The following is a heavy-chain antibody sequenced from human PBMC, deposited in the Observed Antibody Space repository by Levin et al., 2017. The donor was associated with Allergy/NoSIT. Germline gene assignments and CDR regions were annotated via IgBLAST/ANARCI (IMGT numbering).Heavy chain of an antibody. CDR3: EKDIYLGQWAAQYVMDV. D-gene: IGHD6-19*01. J-gene: IGHJ6*02. CDR1: GFTFNDYA. Sequence: GGSLRLSCAASGFTFNDYAMHWVRQSPGKGLEWVSGIIWNSESMGYADSVKGRFTISRDNAENSLYLQMNSLRPEDTAVYYCEKDIYLGQWAAQYVMDVWGQGTAVTVSS. CDR2: IIWNSESM. V-gene: IGHV3-9*01.